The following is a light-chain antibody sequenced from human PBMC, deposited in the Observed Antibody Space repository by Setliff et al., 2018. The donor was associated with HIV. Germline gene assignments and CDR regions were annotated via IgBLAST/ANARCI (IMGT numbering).Light chain of an antibody. Sequence: QSALAQPTSVSGSPGQSVTISCTGTGNDVGGYDYVSWHQHHPGKAPKLMIYDVTKRPSGVPDRFSGSKSGNTASLTISGLQAEDEADYYCCSYAVTYILVFGGGTKVTVL. J-gene: IGLJ2*01. V-gene: IGLV2-11*01. CDR1: GNDVGGYDY. CDR2: DVT. CDR3: CSYAVTYILV.